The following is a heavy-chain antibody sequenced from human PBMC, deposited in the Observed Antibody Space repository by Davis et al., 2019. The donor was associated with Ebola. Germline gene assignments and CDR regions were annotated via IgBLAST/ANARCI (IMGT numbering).Heavy chain of an antibody. J-gene: IGHJ6*02. D-gene: IGHD6-13*01. V-gene: IGHV1-18*01. CDR3: ARGLSIAAAHYYYYGMDV. CDR2: ISAYNGNT. Sequence: ASVKVSCKASGYTFISYGISWVRQAPGQGLEWMGWISAYNGNTNSAQKLQGRVTMTTDTSTSTAYMELRSLRSDDTAVYYCARGLSIAAAHYYYYGMDVWGQGTTVTVSS. CDR1: GYTFISYG.